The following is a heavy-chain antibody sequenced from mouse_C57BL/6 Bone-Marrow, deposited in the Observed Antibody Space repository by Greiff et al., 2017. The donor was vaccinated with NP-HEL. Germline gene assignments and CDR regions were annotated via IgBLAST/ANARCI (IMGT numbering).Heavy chain of an antibody. CDR2: ISNLAYSI. CDR3: ARWDYYGRFAY. CDR1: GFTFSDYG. Sequence: EVHLVESGGGLVQPGGSLKLSCAASGFTFSDYGMAWVRQAPRKGPEWVAFISNLAYSIYYADTVTGRFTISRENAKNTLYLEMSSLRSEDTAMYYCARWDYYGRFAYWGQGTLVTVSA. D-gene: IGHD1-1*01. V-gene: IGHV5-15*01. J-gene: IGHJ3*01.